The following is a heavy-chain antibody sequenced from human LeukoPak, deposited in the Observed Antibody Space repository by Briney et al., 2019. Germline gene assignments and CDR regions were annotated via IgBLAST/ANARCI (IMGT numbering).Heavy chain of an antibody. CDR1: GYSFTGYH. V-gene: IGHV1-2*02. CDR3: AREFSSKLEWLAYVTGDDAFDV. D-gene: IGHD3-3*01. Sequence: GASVKVSCKAFGYSFTGYHLHWVRQAPRQGLEWMGWVNPKTGGTNYARKFQGRVTMTRDTSINTVSMELSRLTSDDTAVYYCAREFSSKLEWLAYVTGDDAFDVWGQGTMITVS. J-gene: IGHJ3*01. CDR2: VNPKTGGT.